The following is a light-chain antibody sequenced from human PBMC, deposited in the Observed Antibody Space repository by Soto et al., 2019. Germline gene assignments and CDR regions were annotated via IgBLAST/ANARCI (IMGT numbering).Light chain of an antibody. CDR1: QSVGSGY. J-gene: IGKJ1*01. CDR2: GAS. CDR3: QHYGNACWT. V-gene: IGKV3-20*01. Sequence: EIVLTQSPGTLSLSPGERATLSCRASQSVGSGYLAWYQQKPGQAPRLLIYGASSRATGIPDRFSGSGSGKDFTLTISRLDSEDFAVYYCQHYGNACWTFGQGTKVEIK.